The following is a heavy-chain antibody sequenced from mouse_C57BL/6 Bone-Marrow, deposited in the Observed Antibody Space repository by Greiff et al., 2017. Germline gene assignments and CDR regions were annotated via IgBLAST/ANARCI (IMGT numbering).Heavy chain of an antibody. V-gene: IGHV5-6*01. CDR1: GFTFSSYG. Sequence: EVKLVDSGGDLVKPGGSLKLSCAASGFTFSSYGMSWVRQTPDKRLEWVATISSGGSYTYYPDSVKGRFTISRDNAKNTLYLQMSSLKSEDTAMYYCARPLYYGNYESAYWGQGTLVTVSA. CDR3: ARPLYYGNYESAY. D-gene: IGHD2-1*01. CDR2: ISSGGSYT. J-gene: IGHJ3*01.